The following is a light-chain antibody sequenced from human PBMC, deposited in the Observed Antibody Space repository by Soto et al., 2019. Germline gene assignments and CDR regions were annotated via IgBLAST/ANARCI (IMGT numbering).Light chain of an antibody. V-gene: IGLV2-14*01. CDR1: SSDVGGYNY. CDR3: SSYTSSSSLGVV. CDR2: DVS. J-gene: IGLJ2*01. Sequence: QSALTQPASVSGSPGQSNTISCTGTSSDVGGYNYVSWYQQHPGKAPKLMIYDVSNRPAGVSNRFSGYKSGNTASLTISGLQAEDEADYYCSSYTSSSSLGVVFGGGTKLTVL.